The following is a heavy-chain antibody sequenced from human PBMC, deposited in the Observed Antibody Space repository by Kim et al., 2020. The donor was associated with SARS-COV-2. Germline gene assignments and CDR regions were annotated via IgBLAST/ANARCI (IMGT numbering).Heavy chain of an antibody. J-gene: IGHJ4*02. CDR1: GFTFSSYG. V-gene: IGHV3-30*18. Sequence: GGSLRLSCAASGFTFSSYGMHWVRQAPGKGLEWVAVISYDGSNKYYADSVKGRFTISRDNSKNTLYLQMNSLRAEDTAVYYCAKDPRYYDYVWGSYPTLYYFDYWGQGTLVTVSS. CDR3: AKDPRYYDYVWGSYPTLYYFDY. D-gene: IGHD3-16*02. CDR2: ISYDGSNK.